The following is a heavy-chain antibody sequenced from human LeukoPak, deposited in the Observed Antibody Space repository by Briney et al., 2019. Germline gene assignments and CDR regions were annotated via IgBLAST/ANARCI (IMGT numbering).Heavy chain of an antibody. Sequence: PGGSLRLSCAASGFTFNDYYMSWIRQAPGKGLEWVSYISDSGSTTFYADSVEGRFTISRDNAKNSVYLQMNSLRVEDTAVYYCANYYGSGSIRNWFDPWGQGTLVIVSS. CDR3: ANYYGSGSIRNWFDP. J-gene: IGHJ5*02. CDR1: GFTFNDYY. D-gene: IGHD3-10*01. CDR2: ISDSGSTT. V-gene: IGHV3-11*01.